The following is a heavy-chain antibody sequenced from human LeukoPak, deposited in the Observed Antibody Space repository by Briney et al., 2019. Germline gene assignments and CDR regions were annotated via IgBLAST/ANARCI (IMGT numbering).Heavy chain of an antibody. J-gene: IGHJ4*02. CDR3: ARRKYGDFPFDY. Sequence: PSETLSLTCTVSSGSVNSGSYYWNWIRQPPGKGLEWIGYIYYSGSTNYNSSLKRRVTISVDTSKNQFSLKLNSVTAADTAMYYCARRKYGDFPFDYWGQGILVTVSS. CDR1: SGSVNSGSYY. V-gene: IGHV4-61*01. CDR2: IYYSGST. D-gene: IGHD4-17*01.